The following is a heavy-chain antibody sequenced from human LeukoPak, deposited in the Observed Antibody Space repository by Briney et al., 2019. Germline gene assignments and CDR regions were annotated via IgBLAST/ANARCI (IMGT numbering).Heavy chain of an antibody. J-gene: IGHJ4*02. CDR3: AGHYDILTGYTN. D-gene: IGHD3-9*01. V-gene: IGHV4-59*01. CDR1: GGSINNY. Sequence: SETLSLTCTVSGGSINNYWSWIRQPPGKGLEWIGYIYYSGSTNYNPSLKSRVTISVDTSKNQFSLKLSSVTAADTAVYYCAGHYDILTGYTNWGQGTLVTVSS. CDR2: IYYSGST.